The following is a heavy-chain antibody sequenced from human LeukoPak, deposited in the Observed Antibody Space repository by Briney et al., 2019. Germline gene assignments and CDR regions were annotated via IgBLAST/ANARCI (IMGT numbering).Heavy chain of an antibody. Sequence: GGSLRLSCAASGFSFSSFAMSWVRQAPGKGLEWASVFSGIGDNIDYADSVKGRFTISRDNSKHTLYLQMNSLRAEDTAVYYCARSPPYVLYSNYLFDYWGQGTLVTVSS. D-gene: IGHD4-11*01. V-gene: IGHV3-23*01. CDR1: GFSFSSFA. CDR3: ARSPPYVLYSNYLFDY. CDR2: FSGIGDNI. J-gene: IGHJ4*02.